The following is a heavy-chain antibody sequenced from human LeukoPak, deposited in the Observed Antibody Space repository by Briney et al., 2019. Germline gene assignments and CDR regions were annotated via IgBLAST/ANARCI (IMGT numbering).Heavy chain of an antibody. CDR2: VKSDGSSI. J-gene: IGHJ4*02. CDR3: ARDTVIPYSQVGTTKD. CDR1: GFTFSSHW. Sequence: PGGSLRLSCGAFGFTFSSHWMHWVRQAPGKGLVWVSRVKSDGSSINYADSVKGRFTISRDNAKNTLLLQMNSLRAEDTAVYYCARDTVIPYSQVGTTKDWGQGTLVTVSS. V-gene: IGHV3-74*01. D-gene: IGHD1-26*01.